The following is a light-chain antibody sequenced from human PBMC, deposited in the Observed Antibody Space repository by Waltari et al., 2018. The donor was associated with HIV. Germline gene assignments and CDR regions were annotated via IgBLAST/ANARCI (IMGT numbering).Light chain of an antibody. CDR3: ATWDDSLSWV. CDR2: RNN. Sequence: QPVLTQPPSASGTPGHGVTISCSGSNSNIGTNSVYWYQHLPGMAPKLLIYRNNRRPSGIPDRFSGSRSGTSASLAISGLRSEDEADYYCATWDDSLSWVFGGGTKLTVL. V-gene: IGLV1-47*01. J-gene: IGLJ3*02. CDR1: NSNIGTNS.